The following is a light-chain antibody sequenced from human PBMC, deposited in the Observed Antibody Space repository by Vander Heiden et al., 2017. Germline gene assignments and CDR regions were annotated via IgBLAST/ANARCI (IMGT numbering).Light chain of an antibody. CDR1: QDIEYY. CDR3: QQYDNLPPAFT. J-gene: IGKJ4*01. V-gene: IGKV1-33*01. Sequence: DIQMTQSPSSLSASVGDRVTITCQANQDIEYYLNWYQQKPGKAPKLLIYDASSLEPGVPSRFSGSGSGTDFSLTISSLQPEDVATYHCQQYDNLPPAFTFGGGTKVEI. CDR2: DAS.